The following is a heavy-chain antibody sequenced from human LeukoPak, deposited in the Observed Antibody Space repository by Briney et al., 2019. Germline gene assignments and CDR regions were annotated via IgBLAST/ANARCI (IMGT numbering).Heavy chain of an antibody. J-gene: IGHJ4*02. Sequence: GGSLRLSCATSGFIFGHYWMHWVRQAPGKGLVWVSRINNDGSSTTYADSVKGRFTISRGNARNTLYLQMNSLRAEDTAVYYCARDGISCSSGQCHCASWGQGTLVTVSS. CDR3: ARDGISCSSGQCHCAS. CDR2: INNDGSST. V-gene: IGHV3-74*01. D-gene: IGHD2-15*01. CDR1: GFIFGHYW.